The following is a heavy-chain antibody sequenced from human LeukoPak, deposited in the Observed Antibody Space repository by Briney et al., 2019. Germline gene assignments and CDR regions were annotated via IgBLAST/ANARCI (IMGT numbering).Heavy chain of an antibody. V-gene: IGHV4-59*01. CDR2: IKYSGTT. CDR3: ARRAPYYGMDV. Sequence: SETLSLTCSVAGGSISSYYWSWIRQPPGKGLEWIGYIKYSGTTDYNPSLKSRVTISVDTSKNQFSLKVTSVTAADTAVYYCARRAPYYGMDVWGQGTTATVSS. J-gene: IGHJ6*02. CDR1: GGSISSYY.